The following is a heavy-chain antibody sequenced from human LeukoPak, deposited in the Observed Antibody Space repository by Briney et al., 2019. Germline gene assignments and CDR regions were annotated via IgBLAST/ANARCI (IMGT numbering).Heavy chain of an antibody. CDR1: GYTFTAYY. CDR3: ARDSGSSSWEFDF. D-gene: IGHD6-13*01. V-gene: IGHV1-2*02. Sequence: ASVKVSCKASGYTFTAYYLHWVRQAPGQGLEWMGWINPNSGGTTYAQQFQGRITMTRDTSISTAYMDLTRLTSDDTAVYYCARDSGSSSWEFDFWGQGTLVTVSS. J-gene: IGHJ4*02. CDR2: INPNSGGT.